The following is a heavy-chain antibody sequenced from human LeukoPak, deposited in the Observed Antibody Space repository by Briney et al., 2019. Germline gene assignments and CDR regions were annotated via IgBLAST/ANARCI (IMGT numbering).Heavy chain of an antibody. V-gene: IGHV3-74*01. Sequence: GGSLRLSCAASGFTFSRYWMHWVRHAPGKGLVWVSRMNTDGTRIDYADSVKGRFTISRDNAKDTLYLQMNSLGAEDTAVYFCASDFTGRDDYWGQGTLVSVSS. CDR1: GFTFSRYW. D-gene: IGHD2-8*02. CDR2: MNTDGTRI. J-gene: IGHJ4*02. CDR3: ASDFTGRDDY.